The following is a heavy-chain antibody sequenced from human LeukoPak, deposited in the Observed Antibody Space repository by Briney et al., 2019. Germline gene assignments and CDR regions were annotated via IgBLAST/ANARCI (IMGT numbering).Heavy chain of an antibody. CDR3: ARGYDFWSGYYVLDY. Sequence: ASVKVSCKASGGTFSSYAISWVRQAPGQGLEWMGRIIPILGIANYAQKFQGRVTITADKSTSTAYMELSSLGSEDTAVYYCARGYDFWSGYYVLDYWGQGTLVTVSS. CDR1: GGTFSSYA. J-gene: IGHJ4*02. V-gene: IGHV1-69*04. CDR2: IIPILGIA. D-gene: IGHD3-3*01.